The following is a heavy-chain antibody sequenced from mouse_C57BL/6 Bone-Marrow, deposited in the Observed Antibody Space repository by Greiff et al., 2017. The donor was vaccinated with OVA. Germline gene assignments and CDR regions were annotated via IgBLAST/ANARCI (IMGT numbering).Heavy chain of an antibody. V-gene: IGHV14-4*01. Sequence: VQLQQSGAELVRPGASVKLSCTASGFNIKDDYMHWVKQRPEQGLEWIGWIDPENGDTEYASKFQGKATITAATSSNTLYLQLSRLTSEDTAVYYCTTTAPIDSSGDDYWGQGTTLTVSS. CDR1: GFNIKDDY. D-gene: IGHD3-2*02. CDR2: IDPENGDT. J-gene: IGHJ2*01. CDR3: TTTAPIDSSGDDY.